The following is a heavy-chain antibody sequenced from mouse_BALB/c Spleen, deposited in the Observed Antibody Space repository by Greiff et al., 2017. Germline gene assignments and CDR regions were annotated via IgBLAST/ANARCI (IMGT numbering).Heavy chain of an antibody. V-gene: IGHV7-3*02. CDR2: IRNKANGYTT. CDR3: ARELGTYFDY. D-gene: IGHD4-1*01. Sequence: EVQLVESGGGLVQPGGSLRLSCATSGFTFTDYYMSWVRQPPGKALEWLGFIRNKANGYTTEYSASVKGRFTISRDNSQSILYLQMNTLRAEDSATYYCARELGTYFDYWGQGTTLTVSS. J-gene: IGHJ2*01. CDR1: GFTFTDYY.